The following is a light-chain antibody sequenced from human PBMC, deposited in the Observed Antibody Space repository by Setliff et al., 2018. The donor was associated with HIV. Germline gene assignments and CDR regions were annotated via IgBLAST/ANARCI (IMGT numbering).Light chain of an antibody. J-gene: IGLJ1*01. CDR1: SSDVGSYNL. V-gene: IGLV2-23*02. CDR2: EVS. Sequence: QSALTQPHSVSGSPGQSVTTACTGTSSDVGSYNLVSWYQQHPGKAPKLMIYEVSKRPSGVSNRFSGSKSGNTASLTISGLQAEAEADYYCCSYAGSSSLYVFGTGTKV. CDR3: CSYAGSSSLYV.